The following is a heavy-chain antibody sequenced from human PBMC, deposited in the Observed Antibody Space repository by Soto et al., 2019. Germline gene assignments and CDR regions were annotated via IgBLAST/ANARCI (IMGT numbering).Heavy chain of an antibody. Sequence: QVQLLASGGSVLQPGRSLRLSCAGSGFTFSSYGMHWVRQAPGKGLEWVTIISNDGSIQYYGDSVKGRFTVSRDNSKNTLFLDMNSLTAEDPATHYCSKDRRDSRGTCSRCFAMDVWGQGTTVTVSS. CDR1: GFTFSSYG. D-gene: IGHD4-4*01. J-gene: IGHJ6*02. V-gene: IGHV3-30*18. CDR3: SKDRRDSRGTCSRCFAMDV. CDR2: ISNDGSIQ.